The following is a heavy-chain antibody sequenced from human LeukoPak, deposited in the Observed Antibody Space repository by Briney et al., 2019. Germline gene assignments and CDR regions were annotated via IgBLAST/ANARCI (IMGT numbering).Heavy chain of an antibody. Sequence: GGSLRLSCAASGFTFSSYEMNWVRQAPGKGLVWVSHINTDGSSTNYADSVKGRFTISRDTAKNTLYLQMNSLRAEDTAVYYCARFGWVPPTHFDYWGQGTLVTVSS. CDR1: GFTFSSYE. J-gene: IGHJ4*02. CDR2: INTDGSST. D-gene: IGHD2-15*01. V-gene: IGHV3-74*01. CDR3: ARFGWVPPTHFDY.